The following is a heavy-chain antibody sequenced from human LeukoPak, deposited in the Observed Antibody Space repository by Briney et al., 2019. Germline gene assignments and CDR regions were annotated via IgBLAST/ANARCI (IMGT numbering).Heavy chain of an antibody. CDR1: GYTFTSYA. V-gene: IGHV1-3*01. CDR2: INAGNGNT. J-gene: IGHJ5*01. CDR3: ARILLRYCSITSCSFGF. D-gene: IGHD2-2*01. Sequence: ASVKVSCKASGYTFTSYAMHWVRQAPGQRLAWMGWINAGNGNTKYSQKFQGRVTITRDTSASTAYMELSSLRSEDTAVYYCARILLRYCSITSCSFGFWGQGTLVTVSS.